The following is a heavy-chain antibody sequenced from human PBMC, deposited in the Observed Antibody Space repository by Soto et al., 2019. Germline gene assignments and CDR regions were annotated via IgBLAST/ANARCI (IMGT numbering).Heavy chain of an antibody. D-gene: IGHD3-22*01. J-gene: IGHJ4*02. V-gene: IGHV5-51*01. CDR3: AAYYYDSSGEYYFDY. CDR1: GYSFTSYW. Sequence: GESLKISCKGSGYSFTSYWSGWVRQMPGKGLEWMGIIYPGDSDTRYSPSFQGQVTISADKSISTAYLQWSSLKASDTAMYYCAAYYYDSSGEYYFDYWGQGTLVTVSS. CDR2: IYPGDSDT.